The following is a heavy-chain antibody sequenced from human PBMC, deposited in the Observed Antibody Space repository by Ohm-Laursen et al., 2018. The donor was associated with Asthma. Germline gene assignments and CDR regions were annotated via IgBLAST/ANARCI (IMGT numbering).Heavy chain of an antibody. V-gene: IGHV2-26*01. J-gene: IGHJ6*02. D-gene: IGHD2-21*02. CDR1: GFSLSNARMG. CDR3: ARIYCGGDCYPGYYYYGMDV. CDR2: IFSNDEK. Sequence: TQTLTLTCTVSGFSLSNARMGVSWIRQPPGKALEWLAHIFSNDEKSYSTSLKSRLTISKDTSKSQVVLTMTNMDPVDTATYYCARIYCGGDCYPGYYYYGMDVWGQGTTVTVSS.